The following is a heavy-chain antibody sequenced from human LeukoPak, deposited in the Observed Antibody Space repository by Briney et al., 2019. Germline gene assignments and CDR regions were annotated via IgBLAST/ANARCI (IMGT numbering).Heavy chain of an antibody. V-gene: IGHV3-30*02. Sequence: GGSLRLSCAASRFTFSNYGIHWVRQAPGKGLEWVAFIRFDGSNEYYADSVKGRFTISRDNSKNTLYLQMNSLRPEDTAVYYWAKYQFIGEPNDYWGQGTLVTVSS. J-gene: IGHJ4*02. D-gene: IGHD1-26*01. CDR2: IRFDGSNE. CDR3: AKYQFIGEPNDY. CDR1: RFTFSNYG.